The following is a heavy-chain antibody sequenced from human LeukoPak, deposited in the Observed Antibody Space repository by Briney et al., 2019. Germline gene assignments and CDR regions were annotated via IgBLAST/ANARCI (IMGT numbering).Heavy chain of an antibody. J-gene: IGHJ4*02. D-gene: IGHD2-15*01. CDR2: INPSGGST. CDR1: GYTFTSYY. CDR3: ARDGSHDIVVVVAATRGGYFDY. V-gene: IGHV1-46*01. Sequence: ASVKVSCKASGYTFTSYYMHWVRQAPGQGLEWMGIINPSGGSTSYAQKFQGRVTMTRDTSTSTVYMELSSLRSEDTAMYYCARDGSHDIVVVVAATRGGYFDYWGQGTLVTVSS.